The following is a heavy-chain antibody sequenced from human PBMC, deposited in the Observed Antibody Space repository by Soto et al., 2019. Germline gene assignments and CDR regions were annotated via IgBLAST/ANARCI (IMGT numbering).Heavy chain of an antibody. J-gene: IGHJ3*02. CDR2: IYYSGST. CDR3: AIQNGITGTMEDAFDI. V-gene: IGHV4-39*01. D-gene: IGHD1-7*01. CDR1: GASISSSSYY. Sequence: PSETLFLTFTVSGASISSSSYYWGWIRQPPGKGLEWIGSIYYSGSTYYNPSLKSRVTISVDTSKNQFSLKLSSVTAADTAVYYCAIQNGITGTMEDAFDIWGQGTMVTVSS.